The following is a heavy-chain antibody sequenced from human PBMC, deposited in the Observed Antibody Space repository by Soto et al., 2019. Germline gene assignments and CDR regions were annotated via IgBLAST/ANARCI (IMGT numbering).Heavy chain of an antibody. Sequence: SETLSLTCTVSGDSIISSNFYWGWVRQPPGKGLEWIGSIFYLGSSYYNPSLKSRVTMSVDTSKNQFSLRLRSLTAADTALYFCARHSLALRKNNWFDPWGHGIMVTLSS. D-gene: IGHD3-3*02. CDR2: IFYLGSS. CDR1: GDSIISSNFY. CDR3: ARHSLALRKNNWFDP. V-gene: IGHV4-39*01. J-gene: IGHJ5*02.